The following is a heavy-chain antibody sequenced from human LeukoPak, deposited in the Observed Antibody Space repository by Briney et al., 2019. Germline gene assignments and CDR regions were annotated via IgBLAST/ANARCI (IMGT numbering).Heavy chain of an antibody. Sequence: GGSLRLSCAASGFTVSSNYMSWVRQAPGKGLEWVSVIYSGGSTYYADSVKGRFTISRDNSKNTLYLQMNSLRAEDTAVYYCASSSIAARRFAFDIWGQGTMVTVSS. CDR2: IYSGGST. CDR3: ASSSIAARRFAFDI. D-gene: IGHD6-6*01. V-gene: IGHV3-53*05. J-gene: IGHJ3*02. CDR1: GFTVSSNY.